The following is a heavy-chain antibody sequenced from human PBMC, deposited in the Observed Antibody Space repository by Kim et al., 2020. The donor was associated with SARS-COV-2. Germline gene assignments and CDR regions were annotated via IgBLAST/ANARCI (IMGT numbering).Heavy chain of an antibody. D-gene: IGHD2-21*02. CDR3: ARPFTYCGGDCAFPVYYFDY. J-gene: IGHJ4*02. V-gene: IGHV3-30*04. CDR2: ISYDGSNK. Sequence: GGSLRLSCAASGFTFSSYAMHWVRQAPGKGLEWVAVISYDGSNKYYADSVKGRFTISRDNSKNTLYLQMNSLRAEDTAVYYCARPFTYCGGDCAFPVYYFDYWGQGTLVTVSS. CDR1: GFTFSSYA.